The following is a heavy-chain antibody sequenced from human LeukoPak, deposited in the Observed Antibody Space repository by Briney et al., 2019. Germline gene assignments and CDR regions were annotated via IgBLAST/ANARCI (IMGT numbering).Heavy chain of an antibody. Sequence: GGSLRLSCAASGFTFSSYAMSWVRQAPGEGLQWVSAISGSGGTTYYADSVKGRFTISRDNSKNTLYLQMNSLRAEDTAVYYCAKDLMWSRRASYYFDYWGQGTLVTVSS. V-gene: IGHV3-23*01. CDR2: ISGSGGTT. D-gene: IGHD3-3*01. CDR1: GFTFSSYA. J-gene: IGHJ4*02. CDR3: AKDLMWSRRASYYFDY.